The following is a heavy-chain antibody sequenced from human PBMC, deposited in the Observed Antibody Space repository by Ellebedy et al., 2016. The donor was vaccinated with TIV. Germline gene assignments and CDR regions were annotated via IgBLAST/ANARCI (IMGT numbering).Heavy chain of an antibody. CDR3: AKDTLLRGDNWFDP. CDR1: GFTFYSHD. V-gene: IGHV3-23*01. D-gene: IGHD3-10*01. Sequence: PGGSLRLSCATSGFTFYSHDVNWVRQAPGKGLEWVSGISGGGDSTYYADSVKGRFTISRDNSKNTLYLQMNSLRAEDTAVYYCAKDTLLRGDNWFDPWGQGTLVTVSS. J-gene: IGHJ5*02. CDR2: ISGGGDST.